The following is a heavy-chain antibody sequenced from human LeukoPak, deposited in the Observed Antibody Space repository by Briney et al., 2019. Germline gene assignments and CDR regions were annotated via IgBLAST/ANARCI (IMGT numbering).Heavy chain of an antibody. CDR1: GGSISSSSYY. CDR2: IYYSGST. V-gene: IGHV4-39*01. CDR3: ARHLKSRLRWELLAFGY. J-gene: IGHJ4*02. D-gene: IGHD1-26*01. Sequence: SETLSLTCTVSGGSISSSSYYWGWIRQPPGKGLEWIGSIYYSGSTYYNPSLKSRVTISVDTSKNQFSLKLSSMTAADTAVYYCARHLKSRLRWELLAFGYWGQGTLVTVSS.